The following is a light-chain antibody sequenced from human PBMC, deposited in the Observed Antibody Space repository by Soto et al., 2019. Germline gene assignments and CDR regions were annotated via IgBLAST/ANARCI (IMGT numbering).Light chain of an antibody. J-gene: IGKJ1*01. CDR2: GAS. CDR3: QQYGDSSRT. V-gene: IGKV3-20*01. CDR1: QSVPSNY. Sequence: EIVLTQSPGTLSLSPGEGATLSCWASQSVPSNYLAWFQQRPGQAPRLLMYGASSRAPGIPDRFRGSGSGTDFTLTISRLEHADFAVYYCQQYGDSSRTFGQGTKVEIK.